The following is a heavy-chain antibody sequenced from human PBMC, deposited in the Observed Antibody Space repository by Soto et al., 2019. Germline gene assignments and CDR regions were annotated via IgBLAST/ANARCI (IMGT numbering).Heavy chain of an antibody. CDR1: GYSFTSYW. J-gene: IGHJ6*02. Sequence: GESLKISCKGSGYSFTSYWIGWVRQMPGKGLEWMGIIYPGDSDTRYSPSFQGQVTISADKSISTAYLQWSSLKASDTAMYYCARSEGYNSYYYYGMDVWGQGTTVPVSS. V-gene: IGHV5-51*01. CDR2: IYPGDSDT. D-gene: IGHD5-12*01. CDR3: ARSEGYNSYYYYGMDV.